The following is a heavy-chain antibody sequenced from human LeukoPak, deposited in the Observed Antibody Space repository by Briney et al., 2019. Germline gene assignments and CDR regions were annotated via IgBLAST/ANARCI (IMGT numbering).Heavy chain of an antibody. CDR1: DDSITIYY. CDR3: ARGVNDYVWGSYPSST. Sequence: SETLSLTCSVSDDSITIYYWTWIRQPPGKGLEWIGYIDHTGTTNYNPSLNSRVTISRDTSKNHFSLQLSSVTAADTAVYFCARGVNDYVWGSYPSSTWGQGTLVTVSS. D-gene: IGHD3-16*02. CDR2: IDHTGTT. J-gene: IGHJ4*02. V-gene: IGHV4-59*01.